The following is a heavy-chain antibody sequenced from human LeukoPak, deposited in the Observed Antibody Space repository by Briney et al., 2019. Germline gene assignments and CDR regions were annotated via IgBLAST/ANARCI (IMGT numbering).Heavy chain of an antibody. CDR2: INPSGGST. D-gene: IGHD3-10*02. V-gene: IGHV1-46*01. CDR3: ARMLGVTTGVDY. CDR1: GYTFTNYY. Sequence: DASVKVSCKASGYTFTNYYMHWVRQAPGQGLGWVGIINPSGGSTSYAKKCQGRVTMTRDTSQSTVYMELSSLRSEDTAVYYCARMLGVTTGVDYWGQGSLVTVSS. J-gene: IGHJ4*02.